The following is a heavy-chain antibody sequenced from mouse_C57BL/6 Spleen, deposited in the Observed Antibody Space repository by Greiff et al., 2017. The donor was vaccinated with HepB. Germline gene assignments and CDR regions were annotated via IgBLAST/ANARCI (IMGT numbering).Heavy chain of an antibody. V-gene: IGHV14-3*01. D-gene: IGHD2-1*01. J-gene: IGHJ1*03. CDR3: AKGGYYGNYDWYFDV. Sequence: VQLQQSGPELVKPGASVKISCKASGYAFSSSWMNWVKQRPEQGLEWIGRIDPANGNTKYAPKFQGKATITADTSSNTAYLQLSSLTSEDTAIYYCAKGGYYGNYDWYFDVWGTGTTVTVSS. CDR2: IDPANGNT. CDR1: GYAFSSSW.